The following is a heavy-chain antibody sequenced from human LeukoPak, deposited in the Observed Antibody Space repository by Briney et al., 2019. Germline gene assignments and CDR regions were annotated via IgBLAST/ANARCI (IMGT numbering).Heavy chain of an antibody. CDR1: GFTFSSYA. CDR2: ISSGGTST. CDR3: AKLRASGSGCSNY. J-gene: IGHJ4*02. D-gene: IGHD6-19*01. V-gene: IGHV3-23*01. Sequence: GVSLRLSCAASGFTFSSYAMNWVRQAPGKGLEWVSGISSGGTSTYFADSVKGRFTISRDNPKNTLYLQMNSLRAEDTAVYYCAKLRASGSGCSNYWGQGTLVTVSS.